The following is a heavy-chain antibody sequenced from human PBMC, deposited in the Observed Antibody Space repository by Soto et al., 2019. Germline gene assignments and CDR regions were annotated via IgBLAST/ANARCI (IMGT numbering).Heavy chain of an antibody. CDR1: AFSISTSGIR. CDR2: IDWDDDK. V-gene: IGHV2-70*04. Sequence: LRKTLTMTCTFSAFSISTSGIRVSWTRETPVTTRERLARIDWDDDKCYSTSVKTRLTISKDTSTNQVVLTMTNMDSVDTATYYCARSIVAVGNRWFAPWAQGTLVAVTS. D-gene: IGHD6-13*01. J-gene: IGHJ5*02. CDR3: ARSIVAVGNRWFAP.